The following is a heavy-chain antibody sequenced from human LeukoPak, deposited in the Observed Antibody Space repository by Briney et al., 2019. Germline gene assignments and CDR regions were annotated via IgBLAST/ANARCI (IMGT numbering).Heavy chain of an antibody. CDR1: GFIFSNYA. CDR2: INAVNANT. V-gene: IGHV3-23*01. CDR3: AKQFLGAN. Sequence: GGSLILSCAASGFIFSNYAMTWVRQAPGKGLEYVATINAVNANTYYADPVKGRFTVSRDNSENTLYLQMNSLRAEDTAVYYCAKQFLGANWGQGTLVTVSS. J-gene: IGHJ4*02. D-gene: IGHD4/OR15-4a*01.